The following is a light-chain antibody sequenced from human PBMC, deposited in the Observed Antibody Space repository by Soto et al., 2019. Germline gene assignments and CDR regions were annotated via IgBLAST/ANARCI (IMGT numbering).Light chain of an antibody. CDR2: DVS. CDR3: SSYTSSRTPYVV. CDR1: SSDVGGYNY. Sequence: QSALTQPASVSGSPGQSITISCTGTSSDVGGYNYVSWYQQHPGKAPKLMIYDVSNRPSGVSNRFSGSKSGNTASLTISGLQAEDEAHYYCSSYTSSRTPYVVFGGGTKLTVL. V-gene: IGLV2-14*01. J-gene: IGLJ2*01.